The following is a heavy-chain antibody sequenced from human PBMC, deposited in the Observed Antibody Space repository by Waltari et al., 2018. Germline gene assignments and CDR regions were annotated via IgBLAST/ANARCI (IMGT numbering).Heavy chain of an antibody. CDR2: INPNSGDT. J-gene: IGHJ5*02. D-gene: IGHD2-2*01. CDR1: GYSLTSYY. Sequence: QVELVPAGAEVRKPGASVKVSCQDSGYSLTSYYLHWVRQAPGLGLEWMGRINPNSGDTNSAPKFQGRVTLTRDTSVNTAFLELRSLTSDDTAVYFCARESAFSTSWYPGFDPWGQGTLVTVAS. CDR3: ARESAFSTSWYPGFDP. V-gene: IGHV1-2*06.